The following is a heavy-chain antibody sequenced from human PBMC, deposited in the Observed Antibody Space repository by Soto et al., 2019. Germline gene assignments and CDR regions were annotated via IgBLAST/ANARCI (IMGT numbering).Heavy chain of an antibody. CDR2: ISGSSSTI. V-gene: IGHV3-48*01. CDR3: ANYDSSGHFPLDY. Sequence: GGSLRLSCAASEFTFGSYSMNWVRQAPGKGLEWVSYISGSSSTIYYIDSVKGRFTISRDNAKNSLYLQMNSLRAEDKAVYYCANYDSSGHFPLDYWGQGTLVTVSS. J-gene: IGHJ4*02. CDR1: EFTFGSYS. D-gene: IGHD3-22*01.